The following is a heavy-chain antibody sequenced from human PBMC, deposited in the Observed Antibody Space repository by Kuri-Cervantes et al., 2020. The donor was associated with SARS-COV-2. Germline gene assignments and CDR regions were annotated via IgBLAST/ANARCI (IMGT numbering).Heavy chain of an antibody. Sequence: GESLKISCAASGFTFSSYAMSWVRQAPGKGLEWVSAISGSGGSTYYADSVKGRFTISRDNAKNTLYLQMNSLRAEDTAVYYCARDYYDSSGVYWGQGTLVTVSS. CDR1: GFTFSSYA. CDR2: ISGSGGST. CDR3: ARDYYDSSGVY. J-gene: IGHJ4*02. V-gene: IGHV3-23*01. D-gene: IGHD3-22*01.